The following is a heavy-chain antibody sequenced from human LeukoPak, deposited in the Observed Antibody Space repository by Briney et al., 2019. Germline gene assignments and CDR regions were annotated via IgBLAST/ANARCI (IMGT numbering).Heavy chain of an antibody. Sequence: GSLSLSFAASGFPFSDYYMSWIRQAPGKGLEWVSYISSSGSTIYYADSVKGRFTISRDNAKNSLYLQMNSLRAEDTAVYYCAREIRDNDAFDIWGQGTMVTVSS. CDR1: GFPFSDYY. D-gene: IGHD2-15*01. CDR3: AREIRDNDAFDI. V-gene: IGHV3-11*01. J-gene: IGHJ3*02. CDR2: ISSSGSTI.